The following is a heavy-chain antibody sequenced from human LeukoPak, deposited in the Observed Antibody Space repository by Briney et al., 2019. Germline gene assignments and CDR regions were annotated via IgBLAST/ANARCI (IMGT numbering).Heavy chain of an antibody. D-gene: IGHD1-14*01. CDR1: GYSFTSYW. Sequence: GESLKISCKGSGYSFTSYWIGWVRQMPGKGLEWMGIIYPGDSDTRYSPSFPGQVTISAAKSISTAYLQWSSLTASDAARHYCARHFNVDRGFCFDYWGQGNLVTVSS. CDR3: ARHFNVDRGFCFDY. J-gene: IGHJ4*02. CDR2: IYPGDSDT. V-gene: IGHV5-51*01.